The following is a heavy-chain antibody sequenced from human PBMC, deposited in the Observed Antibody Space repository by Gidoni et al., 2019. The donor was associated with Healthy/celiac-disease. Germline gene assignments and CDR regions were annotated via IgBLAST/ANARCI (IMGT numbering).Heavy chain of an antibody. J-gene: IGHJ3*02. CDR2: ISWNSGSI. CDR1: GFTFDDYA. Sequence: EVQLVESGGGLVQPGRSLRLSCAASGFTFDDYAMHWVRRAPGKGLEWVSGISWNSGSIGYADSVKGRFTISRDNAKNSLYLQMNSLRAEDTALYYCAKVWTIAARSGAFDIWGQGTMVTVSS. D-gene: IGHD6-6*01. CDR3: AKVWTIAARSGAFDI. V-gene: IGHV3-9*01.